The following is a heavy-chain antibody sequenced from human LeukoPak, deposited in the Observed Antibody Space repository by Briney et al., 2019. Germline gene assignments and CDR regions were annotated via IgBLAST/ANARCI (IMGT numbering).Heavy chain of an antibody. Sequence: KPSETLSLTCTVSGGSISSYYWSWIRPPPGKGLEWIGYIYYSGSTNYNPSLKGRVTISVDTSKNQFSLKLSSVTAADTAVYYCARDKVNWYFDLWGRGTLVTVSS. CDR1: GGSISSYY. V-gene: IGHV4-59*01. CDR3: ARDKVNWYFDL. CDR2: IYYSGST. J-gene: IGHJ2*01.